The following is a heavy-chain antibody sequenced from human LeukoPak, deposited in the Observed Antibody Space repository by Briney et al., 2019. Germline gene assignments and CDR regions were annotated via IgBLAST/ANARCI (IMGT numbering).Heavy chain of an antibody. D-gene: IGHD3-10*01. CDR2: IKQDGSEK. V-gene: IGHV3-7*02. J-gene: IGHJ4*02. Sequence: GGSLRLSCAASGFTLSSYWMNWVRQAPGKGLEWVANIKQDGSEKYYVDSVKGRFTISRDNAKNSLYLQMNSLRVEDTAVYYCAKREGGSGSYRLYYFDYWGQGTLVTVSA. CDR1: GFTLSSYW. CDR3: AKREGGSGSYRLYYFDY.